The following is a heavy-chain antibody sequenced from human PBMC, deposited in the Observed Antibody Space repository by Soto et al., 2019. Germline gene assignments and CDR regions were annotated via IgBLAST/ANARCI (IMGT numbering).Heavy chain of an antibody. J-gene: IGHJ5*02. CDR1: GGSISSGGYS. CDR2: IYHSGST. D-gene: IGHD6-13*01. CDR3: ARDRLAAAGGGRRWFDP. V-gene: IGHV4-30-2*01. Sequence: SETLSLTCAVSGGSISSGGYSWSWIRQPPGKGLEWIGYIYHSGSTYYNTSLKSRVTISVDTSKNQFSLKLRSVTAADTAVYYCARDRLAAAGGGRRWFDPRGQGTLVTVSS.